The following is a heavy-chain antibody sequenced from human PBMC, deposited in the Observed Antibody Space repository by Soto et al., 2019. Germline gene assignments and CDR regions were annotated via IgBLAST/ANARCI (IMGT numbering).Heavy chain of an antibody. CDR1: GFTFSRYA. V-gene: IGHV3-64*01. CDR2: ISSNGGST. D-gene: IGHD5-12*01. Sequence: EVQLVESGGGLVQPGGSLRLSCAASGFTFSRYAMHWVRQAPGKGLEYVSPISSNGGSTYYANSVKGRFTISRDNSKNTLYLQMGSLSPEVTAVYYCARGGRGYEFGYWGQGTLVTVSS. CDR3: ARGGRGYEFGY. J-gene: IGHJ4*02.